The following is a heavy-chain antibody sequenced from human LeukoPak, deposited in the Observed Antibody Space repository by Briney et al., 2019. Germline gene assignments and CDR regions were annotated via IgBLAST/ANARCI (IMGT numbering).Heavy chain of an antibody. D-gene: IGHD3-10*01. CDR2: IWDDGNNK. Sequence: GGSLRLSCAASGFSFSNHGMHWVRQAPGKRLEWVAVIWDDGNNKRYTNSVNGRFTISRDNSENTLYLQMNGLTAEDTAMYYCARDSYQDYYGRFDPWGQGTLVIVSS. CDR1: GFSFSNHG. CDR3: ARDSYQDYYGRFDP. J-gene: IGHJ5*02. V-gene: IGHV3-33*01.